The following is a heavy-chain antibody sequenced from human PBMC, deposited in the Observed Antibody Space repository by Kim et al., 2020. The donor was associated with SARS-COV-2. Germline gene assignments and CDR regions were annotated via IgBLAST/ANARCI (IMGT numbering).Heavy chain of an antibody. CDR3: ATGRWYGDYASDY. J-gene: IGHJ4*02. V-gene: IGHV3-30*03. Sequence: GGSLRLSCATSGFTFSTYGIHWVRQAPGKGLEWVAVISYDGDDKYYADSVKGRFTISRDNSKNTLYLQMNSLRADDTAVYYCATGRWYGDYASDYWGQGTLVTVSS. CDR1: GFTFSTYG. CDR2: ISYDGDDK. D-gene: IGHD4-17*01.